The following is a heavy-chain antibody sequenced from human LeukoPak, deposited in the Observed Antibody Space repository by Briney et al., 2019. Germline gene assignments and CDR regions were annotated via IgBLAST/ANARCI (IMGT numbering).Heavy chain of an antibody. J-gene: IGHJ5*02. CDR2: ISATDGST. D-gene: IGHD2-2*01. Sequence: GGSLRLSCAASGFTFASYAMTWVRQAPGKGLEWVSSISATDGSTYYADSVSGRFTISRDNSKNTLFLQMNSLRAEDTALYYCVACSSASCYGDRFDPWGQGTLVTVSS. CDR1: GFTFASYA. CDR3: VACSSASCYGDRFDP. V-gene: IGHV3-23*01.